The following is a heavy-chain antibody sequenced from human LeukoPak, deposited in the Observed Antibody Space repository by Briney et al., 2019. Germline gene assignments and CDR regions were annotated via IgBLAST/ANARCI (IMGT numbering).Heavy chain of an antibody. J-gene: IGHJ3*02. CDR2: LSGSGGST. V-gene: IGHV3-23*01. CDR1: GFTFSSYA. D-gene: IGHD2-2*01. Sequence: GGSLRLSCAASGFTFSSYAMSWVRQAPGKGLEWVSALSGSGGSTYYADSVQGRFTISRDNSKNTLYVQMNSLRAEDTAVYYCAKVRDVVIPAAGDAFDIWGQGTMVTVSS. CDR3: AKVRDVVIPAAGDAFDI.